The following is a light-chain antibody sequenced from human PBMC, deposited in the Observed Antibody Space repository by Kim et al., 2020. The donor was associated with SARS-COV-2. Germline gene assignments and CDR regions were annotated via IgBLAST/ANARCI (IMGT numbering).Light chain of an antibody. CDR1: SGSIASSY. V-gene: IGLV6-57*02. CDR2: EDN. Sequence: GKTVIISCTGSSGSIASSYVQWYQQRPGSVPTIVIYEDNQRPSGVPDRFSGSIDSSSNSASLTISGLKTEDEADYYCQSYDSNNVIFAGGTKLTVL. CDR3: QSYDSNNVI. J-gene: IGLJ2*01.